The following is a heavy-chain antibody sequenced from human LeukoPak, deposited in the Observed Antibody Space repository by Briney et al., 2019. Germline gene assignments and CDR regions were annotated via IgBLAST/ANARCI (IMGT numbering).Heavy chain of an antibody. CDR3: AKPIFYYDSSGYYYDY. V-gene: IGHV3-23*01. J-gene: IGHJ4*02. CDR1: GFTFSSYA. Sequence: GRSLRLSCAASGFTFSSYALSWVRQAPGKGLDWVSAIGGSGGSTYYADSVKGRFTISRDNSKNTLYLQINSLRAEDTAIYYCAKPIFYYDSSGYYYDYWGQGTLVTVSS. CDR2: IGGSGGST. D-gene: IGHD3-22*01.